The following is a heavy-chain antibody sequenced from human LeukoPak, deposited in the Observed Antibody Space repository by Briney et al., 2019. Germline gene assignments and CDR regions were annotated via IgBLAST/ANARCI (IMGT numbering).Heavy chain of an antibody. CDR1: GGTFSSYA. J-gene: IGHJ5*02. CDR3: ARGGGYGVLRLDP. CDR2: IIPIFGTA. V-gene: IGHV1-69*05. D-gene: IGHD3-22*01. Sequence: SVKVSCKASGGTFSSYAISWVRQAPGQGLEWMGGIIPIFGTANYAQKFQGRVTITTDESTSTAYMELSSLRSEDTAVYYCARGGGYGVLRLDPWGQGTLVTVSS.